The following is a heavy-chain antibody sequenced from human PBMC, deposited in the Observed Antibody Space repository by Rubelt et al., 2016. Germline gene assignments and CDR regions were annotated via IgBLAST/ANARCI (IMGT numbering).Heavy chain of an antibody. D-gene: IGHD3-10*01. CDR1: GFTFSSYW. V-gene: IGHV3-74*01. J-gene: IGHJ6*02. CDR2: INSDGSST. CDR3: ARVYGSGSSFYYYYGMDV. Sequence: CAASGFTFSSYWMHWVRPAPGKGLLWVSRINSDGSSTSYADSVKGRFTISRDNAKNTLYLQMNSLRAEDTAVYYCARVYGSGSSFYYYYGMDVWGQGTTVTVSS.